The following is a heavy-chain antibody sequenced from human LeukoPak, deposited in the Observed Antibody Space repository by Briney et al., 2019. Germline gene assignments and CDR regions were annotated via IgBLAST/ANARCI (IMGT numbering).Heavy chain of an antibody. CDR2: IIAIFGTA. Sequence: ASVKVSCKASGGTYSSYAISWVRQAPGQGLEWMGGIIAIFGTANYAQKFQGRVTITADESTSTAYMELSSLRSEDTAVYYCARAQAYCGGDCHGDAFDIWGQGTMVTVSS. V-gene: IGHV1-69*13. CDR1: GGTYSSYA. J-gene: IGHJ3*02. CDR3: ARAQAYCGGDCHGDAFDI. D-gene: IGHD2-21*02.